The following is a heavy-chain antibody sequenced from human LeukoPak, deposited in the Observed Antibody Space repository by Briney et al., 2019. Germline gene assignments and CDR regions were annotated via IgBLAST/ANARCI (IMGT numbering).Heavy chain of an antibody. V-gene: IGHV4-39*07. CDR1: GGSISSSSYY. J-gene: IGHJ6*03. Sequence: SETLSLTCTVSGGSISSSSYYWGWIRQPPGKGLEWIGSIYYSGSTYYNPSLKSRVTISVDTSKNQFSLKLSSVTAADTAVYYCARGPRGWELRYYYYYYMDVWGKGTTVTVSS. CDR3: ARGPRGWELRYYYYYYMDV. CDR2: IYYSGST. D-gene: IGHD1-26*01.